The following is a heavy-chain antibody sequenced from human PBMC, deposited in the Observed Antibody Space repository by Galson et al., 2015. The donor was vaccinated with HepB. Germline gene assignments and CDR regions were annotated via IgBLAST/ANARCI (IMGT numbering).Heavy chain of an antibody. J-gene: IGHJ3*02. Sequence: TLSLTCTVSGGSISSGSYYWGWIRQPAGKGLEWIGRIYTSGSTNYNPSLKSRVTMSVDTSKNQFSLKLSSVTAADTAVYYCASFTIFGVVDAFDIWGQGTMVTVSS. D-gene: IGHD3-3*01. CDR2: IYTSGST. CDR3: ASFTIFGVVDAFDI. V-gene: IGHV4-61*02. CDR1: GGSISSGSYY.